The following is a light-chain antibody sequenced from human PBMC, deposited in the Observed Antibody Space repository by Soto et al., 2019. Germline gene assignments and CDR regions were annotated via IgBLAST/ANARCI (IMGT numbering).Light chain of an antibody. CDR3: QQSYSTPPF. CDR1: QSISSY. CDR2: AAS. Sequence: DIQMTQSPSSLSASVGDRVTITCRASQSISSYLNWYQQKPGKAPKLLIYAASSLQSGVPSRFSGSGSGTDVTLTISSLQPEDFATYYCQQSYSTPPFFGGGTKVEIK. V-gene: IGKV1-39*01. J-gene: IGKJ4*01.